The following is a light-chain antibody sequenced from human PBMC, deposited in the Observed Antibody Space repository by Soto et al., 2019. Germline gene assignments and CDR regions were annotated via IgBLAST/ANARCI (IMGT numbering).Light chain of an antibody. CDR2: AVS. CDR3: LQDSEYPYT. V-gene: IGKV1-6*01. J-gene: IGKJ2*01. CDR1: QGIGSE. Sequence: IQMTQSPSSLSASVGDRVIITCRASQGIGSELGWYQQKPGKAPKLLIYAVSYLQTGVPSRFSGRKSGTECTLTISSLQPEYSATYYCLQDSEYPYTFGQGTKLEL.